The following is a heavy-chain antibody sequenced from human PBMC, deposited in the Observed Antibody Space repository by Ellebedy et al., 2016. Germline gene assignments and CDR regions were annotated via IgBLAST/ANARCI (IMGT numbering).Heavy chain of an antibody. J-gene: IGHJ6*02. V-gene: IGHV3-74*01. D-gene: IGHD2-21*02. CDR1: GFTFSSYW. CDR3: ARAGCGGDCYDWEYYYYYGMDV. Sequence: GGSLRLSCAASGFTFSSYWMHWVRQAPGKGLVWVSRINSDGSSTSYADSVKGRFTISRDNAKNTLYLQMNSLRAEDTAVYYCARAGCGGDCYDWEYYYYYGMDVWGQGTTVTVSS. CDR2: INSDGSST.